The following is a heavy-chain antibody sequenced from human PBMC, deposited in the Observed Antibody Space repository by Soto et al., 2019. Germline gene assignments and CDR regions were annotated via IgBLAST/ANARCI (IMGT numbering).Heavy chain of an antibody. D-gene: IGHD5-12*01. V-gene: IGHV3-30*03. CDR3: AREGRWLQPPDY. CDR1: GFTFSGFG. Sequence: VQLVESGGGVVQPGRSLRLSCAPSGFTFSGFGMFWVRQAPGKGLEWVSFISYDGTKTYYADSVKGRFTISSDNPKSTLFLQMDSLRVDDTAVYYCAREGRWLQPPDYWGQGTLVTVSS. CDR2: ISYDGTKT. J-gene: IGHJ4*02.